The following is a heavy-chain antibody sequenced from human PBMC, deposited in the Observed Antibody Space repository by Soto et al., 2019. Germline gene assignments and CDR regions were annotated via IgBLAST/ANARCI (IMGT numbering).Heavy chain of an antibody. D-gene: IGHD3-22*01. V-gene: IGHV3-21*01. CDR1: GFTFRTYS. Sequence: GGSLILSCAASGFTFRTYSMNWVRQAPGKGLEWVSSISSSSYIYYADSVKGRFTISRDNAKNSLYLQMNSLRAEDTAVYYCARYDSSGYYWPYYYYGMDVWGQGTTVTVSS. CDR2: ISSSSYI. CDR3: ARYDSSGYYWPYYYYGMDV. J-gene: IGHJ6*02.